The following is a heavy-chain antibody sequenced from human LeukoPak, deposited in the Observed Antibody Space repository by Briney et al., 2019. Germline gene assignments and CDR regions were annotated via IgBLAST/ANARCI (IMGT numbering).Heavy chain of an antibody. D-gene: IGHD3-22*01. J-gene: IGHJ4*02. V-gene: IGHV1-2*06. CDR3: ARHYYDSSGYQDY. Sequence: ASVKVSCKASGYTFTGYYMHWVRQAPGQGLEWMGRINPNSGGTNYAQKFQGRVTITADESTSTAYMELSSLRSDDTAVYYCARHYYDSSGYQDYWGQGTLVTVSS. CDR2: INPNSGGT. CDR1: GYTFTGYY.